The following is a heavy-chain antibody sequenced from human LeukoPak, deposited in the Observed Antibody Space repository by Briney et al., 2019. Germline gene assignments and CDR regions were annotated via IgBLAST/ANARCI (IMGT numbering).Heavy chain of an antibody. J-gene: IGHJ4*02. V-gene: IGHV4-30-4*01. CDR3: ARGYSLDY. CDR1: GGSIGSGDYY. Sequence: SETLSLTCTVSGGSIGSGDYYWSWIRQPPGKGLEWIGYIYYSGSTYYTPSLRGRVTISVDTSKNQFSLNLSSVTAADTAVYYCARGYSLDYWGQGTLVTVSS. CDR2: IYYSGST. D-gene: IGHD5-18*01.